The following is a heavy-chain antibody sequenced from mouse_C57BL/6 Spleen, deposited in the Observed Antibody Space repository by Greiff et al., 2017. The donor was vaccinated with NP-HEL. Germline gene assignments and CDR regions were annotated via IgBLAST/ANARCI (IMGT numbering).Heavy chain of an antibody. D-gene: IGHD2-3*01. CDR2: IYPGDGDT. V-gene: IGHV1-82*01. CDR1: GYAFSSSW. Sequence: QVQLQQSGPELVKPGASVKISCKASGYAFSSSWMNWVKQRPGKGLEWIGRIYPGDGDTNYNGKFKGKATLTADKSSSTAYMQLSGLTSEDSAVYFCARTDYDGYYPWFAYWGQGTLVTVSA. J-gene: IGHJ3*01. CDR3: ARTDYDGYYPWFAY.